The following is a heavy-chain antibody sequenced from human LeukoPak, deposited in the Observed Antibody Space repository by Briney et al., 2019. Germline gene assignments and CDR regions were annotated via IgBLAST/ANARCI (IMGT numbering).Heavy chain of an antibody. Sequence: PSETLSLTCAVYGGSFSGYYWSWIRQPPGKGLEWIGEINHSGSTNYNPSLKSRVTISVDTSKNQFSLKLGSVTAADTAVYYCARGRSRYCSGGSCYSIFGYWGQGTLVTVSS. CDR2: INHSGST. V-gene: IGHV4-34*01. J-gene: IGHJ4*02. CDR1: GGSFSGYY. D-gene: IGHD2-15*01. CDR3: ARGRSRYCSGGSCYSIFGY.